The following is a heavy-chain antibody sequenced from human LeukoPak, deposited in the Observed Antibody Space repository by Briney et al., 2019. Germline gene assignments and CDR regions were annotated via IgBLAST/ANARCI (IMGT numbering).Heavy chain of an antibody. CDR3: ARLNSPYYLDY. CDR1: GASISSYY. D-gene: IGHD2-8*01. CDR2: IYYSGST. J-gene: IGHJ4*02. Sequence: SETLSLTCTVSGASISSYYWSWIRQPPGKGLEWIGYIYYSGSTNYNPSLKSRVTISVDTSKIQLSLKLSSVTAADTAVYYCARLNSPYYLDYWGQGTLVTVSS. V-gene: IGHV4-59*08.